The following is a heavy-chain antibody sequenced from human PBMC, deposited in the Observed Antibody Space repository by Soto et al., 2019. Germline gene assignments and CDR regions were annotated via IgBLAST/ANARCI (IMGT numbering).Heavy chain of an antibody. J-gene: IGHJ5*02. CDR2: IYYSGIT. V-gene: IGHV4-31*03. CDR3: ARGEDHDFWGSCNWLDP. D-gene: IGHD3-16*01. CDR1: GGSLSGGHYY. Sequence: PSETLSLTCTVSGGSLSGGHYYWHWIRQQPGKGLEWIGYIYYSGITHYNPSLQSRVAISLDTSQNQFSLNLSSVTSADTAIYYCARGEDHDFWGSCNWLDPWGRGTLVTVSS.